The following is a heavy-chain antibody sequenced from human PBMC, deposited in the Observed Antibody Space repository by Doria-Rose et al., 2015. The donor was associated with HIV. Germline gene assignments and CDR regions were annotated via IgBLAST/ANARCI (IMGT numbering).Heavy chain of an antibody. CDR1: GVSLSSPGMG. Sequence: QVQLVQSGPVLVKPTETLTLTCTVSGVSLSSPGMGASWIRQPPGKALEWLANILADDERSYKASLKSRRTISRGTAKSQVVLTMTDMDPVDTATYYCARIKSSRWYHKYYFDFWGQGTLVIVSA. CDR2: ILADDER. J-gene: IGHJ4*02. V-gene: IGHV2-26*01. CDR3: ARIKSSRWYHKYYFDF. D-gene: IGHD6-13*01.